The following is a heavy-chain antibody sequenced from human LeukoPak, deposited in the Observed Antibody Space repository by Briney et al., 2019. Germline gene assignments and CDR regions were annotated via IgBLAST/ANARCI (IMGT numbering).Heavy chain of an antibody. Sequence: ASVKVSCKASGYTFTSYYMHWVRQAPGQGLEWMGIINPSGGSTSYAQKLQGRVTMTRDTSTSTVYMELSSLRSEDTAVYYCARNPEQGRARLQKHTLNYYYYMDVWGKGTTVTASS. CDR3: ARNPEQGRARLQKHTLNYYYYMDV. D-gene: IGHD6-6*01. V-gene: IGHV1-46*01. J-gene: IGHJ6*03. CDR1: GYTFTSYY. CDR2: INPSGGST.